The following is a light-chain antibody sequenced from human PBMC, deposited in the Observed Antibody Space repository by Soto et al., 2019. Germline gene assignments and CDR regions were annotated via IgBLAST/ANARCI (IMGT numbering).Light chain of an antibody. CDR1: SSDVGSYNL. Sequence: QSALTQPASVSGSPGQSITISCTGTSSDVGSYNLVSWYQQHPGKAPKLMIYGSTKRPSGVSNRFSGSKSGNSASLTISGLQAEDEADYYCCSYAGITTYYVFGTGTKLTVL. V-gene: IGLV2-23*01. CDR3: CSYAGITTYYV. CDR2: GST. J-gene: IGLJ1*01.